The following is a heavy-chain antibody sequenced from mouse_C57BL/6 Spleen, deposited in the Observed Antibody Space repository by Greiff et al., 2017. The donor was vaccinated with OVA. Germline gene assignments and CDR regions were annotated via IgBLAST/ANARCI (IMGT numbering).Heavy chain of an antibody. CDR1: GYTFTGYW. V-gene: IGHV1-9*01. J-gene: IGHJ4*01. CDR2: ILPGGGST. Sequence: QVQLQQSGAELMKPGASVKLSCKATGYTFTGYWIEWVKQRPGHGLEWIGEILPGGGSTNYNEKFKGKATFTADTSSNTAYMQISRLTTEDSAICYSARSTDAMDYWGQGTSVTVSS. CDR3: ARSTDAMDY.